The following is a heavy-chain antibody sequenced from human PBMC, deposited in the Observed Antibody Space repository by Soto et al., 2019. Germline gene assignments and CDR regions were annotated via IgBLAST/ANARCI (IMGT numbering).Heavy chain of an antibody. J-gene: IGHJ4*02. Sequence: QVQLVESGGGVVQPGRSLRLSCAVSGFTVSTYGMHWVRQAPGTGLEWVAVISRDGGTKFYADSVKGRFPISRDNSRNTLFLEMNSLRGDDMAVYYCTGEVASGYWGQGTLVTVSS. D-gene: IGHD2-8*02. V-gene: IGHV3-30*03. CDR3: TGEVASGY. CDR2: ISRDGGTK. CDR1: GFTVSTYG.